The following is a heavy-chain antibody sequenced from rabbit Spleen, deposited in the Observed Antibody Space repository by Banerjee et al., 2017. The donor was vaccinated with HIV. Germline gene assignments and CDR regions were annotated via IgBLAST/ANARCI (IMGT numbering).Heavy chain of an antibody. CDR1: GFPFSNKAV. Sequence: QEQLEESGGGLVKPEGSLTLTCKASGFPFSNKAVMCWVRQAPGKGLEWIACINAVTGKAVYASWAKGRFTFSKTSSSTVTLQLTSLTAADTATYFCARGSAAMTMVITGFYFNLRGPGTLVTV. D-gene: IGHD2-1*01. V-gene: IGHV1S45*01. CDR3: ARGSAAMTMVITGFYFNL. J-gene: IGHJ4*01. CDR2: INAVTGKA.